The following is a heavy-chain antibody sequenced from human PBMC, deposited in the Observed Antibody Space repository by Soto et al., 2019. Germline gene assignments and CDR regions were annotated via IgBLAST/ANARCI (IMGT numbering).Heavy chain of an antibody. Sequence: GESLKISCKGSGYSFTSYWISWVRQMPGKGLEWMGRIDPSDSYTNYSPSFQGHVTISADKSISTAYLQWSSLKASDTDMYYWARHDSDPFDCWGRGTLVTVSS. CDR1: GYSFTSYW. CDR2: IDPSDSYT. V-gene: IGHV5-10-1*01. D-gene: IGHD3-22*01. J-gene: IGHJ4*02. CDR3: ARHDSDPFDC.